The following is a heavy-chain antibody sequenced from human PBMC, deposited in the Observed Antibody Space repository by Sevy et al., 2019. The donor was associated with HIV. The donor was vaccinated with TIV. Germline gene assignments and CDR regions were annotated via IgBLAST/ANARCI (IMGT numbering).Heavy chain of an antibody. J-gene: IGHJ4*02. D-gene: IGHD6-19*01. CDR1: GYTLTELS. CDR3: ATNSPGYSGGWYLSREV. CDR2: FDPEDGET. V-gene: IGHV1-24*01. Sequence: ASVKVSCKVSGYTLTELSMHWVRQAPGKGLEWMGGFDPEDGETIYAQKFQGRVTMTADTSTDTAYMELSSLRSEDTAVYDCATNSPGYSGGWYLSREVWGQGTLVTVSS.